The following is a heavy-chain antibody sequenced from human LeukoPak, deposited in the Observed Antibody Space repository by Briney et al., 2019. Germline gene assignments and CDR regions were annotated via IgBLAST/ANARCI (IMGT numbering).Heavy chain of an antibody. V-gene: IGHV3-23*01. CDR1: GFTFSSYA. CDR2: ISGSGGST. CDR3: AKDILRFLEWLAHAFDI. D-gene: IGHD3-3*01. Sequence: GGSLRLSCAASGFTFSSYAMSWVRQAPGKGLEWVSAISGSGGSTYYADSVKGRLTISRDNSKNTLYLQMNSLRAEDTAVYYCAKDILRFLEWLAHAFDIWGQGTMVTVS. J-gene: IGHJ3*02.